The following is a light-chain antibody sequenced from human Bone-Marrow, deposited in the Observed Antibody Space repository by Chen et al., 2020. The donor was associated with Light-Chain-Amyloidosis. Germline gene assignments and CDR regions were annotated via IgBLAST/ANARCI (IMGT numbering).Light chain of an antibody. CDR3: QVGDRNSDRRV. Sequence: SYVLTQPPSVSVAPGQTATITCGGNNIRSTIAYWYQQPPGQAPLLVVYDDSDRPSGIPGRLCGSTSGNTATLTTSRVAAGDADDYYCQVGDRNSDRRVFGGGTKLTVL. CDR1: NIRSTI. CDR2: DDS. J-gene: IGLJ3*02. V-gene: IGLV3-21*02.